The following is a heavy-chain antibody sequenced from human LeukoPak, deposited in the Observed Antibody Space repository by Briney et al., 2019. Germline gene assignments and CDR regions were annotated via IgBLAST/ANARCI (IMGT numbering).Heavy chain of an antibody. V-gene: IGHV4-4*07. Sequence: PSETLSLTCTVSGGSISSYYWSWIRQPAEKGLEWIGRIYTSGSTNYNPSLTSRVTMSVDTSKNQFSLKLSSVTAADTAVYYCARRGLYSSGWYAFDYWGQGTLVTVSS. CDR1: GGSISSYY. J-gene: IGHJ4*02. D-gene: IGHD6-19*01. CDR3: ARRGLYSSGWYAFDY. CDR2: IYTSGST.